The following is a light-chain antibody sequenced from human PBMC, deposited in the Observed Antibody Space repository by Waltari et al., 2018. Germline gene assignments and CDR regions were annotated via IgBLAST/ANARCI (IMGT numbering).Light chain of an antibody. CDR3: CSYVRDITWV. CDR2: EGT. CDR1: SSDVGSYNL. Sequence: QSALTQPASVSGSPGQSITISCPGTSSDVGSYNLVSWYQHHPGKAPKLMIYEGTQRPSGVSDRCSGSKSGDTAALTISGLQAEDEADYYCCSYVRDITWVFGGGTKLTVL. J-gene: IGLJ3*02. V-gene: IGLV2-23*01.